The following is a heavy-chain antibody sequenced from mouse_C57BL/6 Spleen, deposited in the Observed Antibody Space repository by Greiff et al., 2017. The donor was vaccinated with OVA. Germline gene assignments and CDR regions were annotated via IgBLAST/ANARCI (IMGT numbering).Heavy chain of an antibody. J-gene: IGHJ4*01. CDR2: IDPGNGYT. Sequence: QVQLQQSGAELVRPGASVKLSCKASGYTFTDYYMHWVKQRPGQGLEWIGWIDPGNGYTYYNEKFKGKATLTAEKSSSTAYMQLSSLTSEDSAVYFCATAMDYWGQGTSVTVSS. V-gene: IGHV1-76*01. CDR1: GYTFTDYY. CDR3: ATAMDY.